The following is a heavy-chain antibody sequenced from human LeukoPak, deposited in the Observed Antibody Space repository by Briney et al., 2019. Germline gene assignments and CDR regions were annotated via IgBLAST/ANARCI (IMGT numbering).Heavy chain of an antibody. CDR3: AREGVGGTGYFDY. J-gene: IGHJ4*02. Sequence: SETLSLTCTVSGGSISGYYWSWIRQPSGKGLEWIGYIYSSGSTNYNPSLKSRVTISVDASKNQFSLRLSSVTAADTAVYYCAREGVGGTGYFDYWDQGILVTVSS. CDR2: IYSSGST. V-gene: IGHV4-59*01. CDR1: GGSISGYY. D-gene: IGHD1-26*01.